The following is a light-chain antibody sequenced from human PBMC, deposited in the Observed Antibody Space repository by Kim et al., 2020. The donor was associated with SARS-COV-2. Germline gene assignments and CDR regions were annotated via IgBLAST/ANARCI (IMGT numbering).Light chain of an antibody. CDR2: QDS. V-gene: IGLV3-1*01. Sequence: YELTQPPSVSVSPGQTASITCSGDKLGDKYACWYQQKPGQSPVLVIYQDSKRPSGIPERFSGSNSGNIATLTISGTQAMDEADYYCQAWDSSTWVFGGGTKLTVL. CDR3: QAWDSSTWV. J-gene: IGLJ3*02. CDR1: KLGDKY.